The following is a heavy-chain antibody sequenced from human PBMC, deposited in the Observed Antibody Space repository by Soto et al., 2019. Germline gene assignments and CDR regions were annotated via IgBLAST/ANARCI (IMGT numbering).Heavy chain of an antibody. CDR1: GFTFSNAW. V-gene: IGHV3-15*07. CDR2: IKSKTDGGTT. Sequence: EVQLVESGGGLVKPGGSLRLSCAASGFTFSNAWMNWVRQAPGKGLEWVGRIKSKTDGGTTDYAAPVKGRFTISRDDSKNTLYLQMNSLKTEDTAVYYCTTESGGTLPGEAFDIWGQGTMFTVSS. D-gene: IGHD7-27*01. CDR3: TTESGGTLPGEAFDI. J-gene: IGHJ3*02.